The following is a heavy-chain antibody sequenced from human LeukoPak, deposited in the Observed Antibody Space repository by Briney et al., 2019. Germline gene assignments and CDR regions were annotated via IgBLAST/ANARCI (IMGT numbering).Heavy chain of an antibody. CDR3: ARETYGRFDY. V-gene: IGHV3-11*05. J-gene: IGHJ4*02. CDR1: GFTLSDYY. CDR2: ISSSSTYT. Sequence: GGSLRLSCAASGFTLSDYYMSWIRQAPGKGLEWVSYISSSSTYTDYADSVKGRFTISRDNAKNSLFLQMNSLRADDTAMYYCARETYGRFDYWGQGTLVTVSS. D-gene: IGHD4-17*01.